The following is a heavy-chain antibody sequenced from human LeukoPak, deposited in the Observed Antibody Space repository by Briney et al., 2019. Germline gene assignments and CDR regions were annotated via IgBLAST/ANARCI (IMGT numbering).Heavy chain of an antibody. CDR1: GGSFSGYY. Sequence: SETLSLTCAVCGGSFSGYYWSWIRQPPGKGLEWIGEINHSGSTNYNPSLKSRVTISVDTSKNQFSLKLSSVTAADTAVYYCARQFFYGYSSAKYWGQGTLVTVSS. V-gene: IGHV4-34*01. CDR2: INHSGST. J-gene: IGHJ4*02. D-gene: IGHD5-18*01. CDR3: ARQFFYGYSSAKY.